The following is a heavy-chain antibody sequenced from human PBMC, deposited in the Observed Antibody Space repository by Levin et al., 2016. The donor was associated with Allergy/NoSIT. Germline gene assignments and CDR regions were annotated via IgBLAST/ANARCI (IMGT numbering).Heavy chain of an antibody. D-gene: IGHD1-26*01. CDR1: GFTFSSYA. Sequence: GSLRLSCAASGFTFSSYAMHWVRQAPGKGLEWVAVISYDGSNKYYADSVKGRFTISRDNSKNTLYLQMNSLRAEDTAVYYCARDPYSGSYFDFDYWGQGTLVTVSS. CDR3: ARDPYSGSYFDFDY. V-gene: IGHV3-30-3*01. CDR2: ISYDGSNK. J-gene: IGHJ4*02.